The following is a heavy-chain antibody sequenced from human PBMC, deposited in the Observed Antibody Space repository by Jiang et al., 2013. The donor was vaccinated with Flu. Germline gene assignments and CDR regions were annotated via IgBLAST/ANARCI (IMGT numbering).Heavy chain of an antibody. CDR3: ARDRQVDASGYYYYYYGMDV. J-gene: IGHJ6*01. D-gene: IGHD5-12*01. Sequence: QLVESGGGLVQPGGSLRLSCAASGFTVSDNFMTWVRQAPGKGLEWVSIIYSAGATYYADSVRGRFTISRDTSKNTLFLHMNSLRADDTAVYYCARDRQVDASGYYYYYYGMDVWG. CDR2: IYSAGAT. V-gene: IGHV3-66*01. CDR1: GFTVSDNF.